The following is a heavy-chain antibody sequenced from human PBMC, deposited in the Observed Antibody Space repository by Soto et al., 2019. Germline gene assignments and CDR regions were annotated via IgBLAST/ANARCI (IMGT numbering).Heavy chain of an antibody. Sequence: QITLKESGPTLVKPTETLTLTCSFSGFSLTASAVGVGWIRQPPGKALEWLALIYSDADKRSSTSLKNRVTITKDTSKNHVVLTLTNIDPVDTGRYYCAHSLSNFRFFDYWGQGILVTVSS. CDR1: GFSLTASAVG. V-gene: IGHV2-5*02. CDR3: AHSLSNFRFFDY. D-gene: IGHD4-4*01. J-gene: IGHJ4*02. CDR2: IYSDADK.